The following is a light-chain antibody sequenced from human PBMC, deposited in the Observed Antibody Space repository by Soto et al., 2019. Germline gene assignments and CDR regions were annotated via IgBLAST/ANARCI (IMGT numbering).Light chain of an antibody. CDR1: QNINNY. CDR2: AAS. CDR3: HQTFRSPLT. J-gene: IGKJ4*01. Sequence: DIQMTQSPSSLSASVGDSITITCRASQNINNYLNWYQQRPGKAPKLLIYAASNLQGGVPSRFTGSGSGTHFTLTINSLQPEDFSTYYCHQTFRSPLTFGGGTKVDIK. V-gene: IGKV1-39*01.